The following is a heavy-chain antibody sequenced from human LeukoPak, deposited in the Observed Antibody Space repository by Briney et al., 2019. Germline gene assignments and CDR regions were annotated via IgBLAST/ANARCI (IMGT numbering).Heavy chain of an antibody. CDR1: GGSISSSSYY. CDR3: ARSEVIVKDAFDI. D-gene: IGHD1-26*01. CDR2: IYYSGGT. V-gene: IGHV4-39*07. Sequence: SETLSLTCTVSGGSISSSSYYWGWIRQPPGKGLEWIGSIYYSGGTYYNPSLKSRVTISVDTSKNQFSLNLSSVTAADTAVYYCARSEVIVKDAFDIWGQGTMVTVSS. J-gene: IGHJ3*02.